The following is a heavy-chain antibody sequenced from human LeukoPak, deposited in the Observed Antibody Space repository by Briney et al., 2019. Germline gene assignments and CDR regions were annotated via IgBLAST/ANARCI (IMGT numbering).Heavy chain of an antibody. CDR1: GYSISSGYY. CDR2: MYHSGST. J-gene: IGHJ6*03. Sequence: SETLSLTCVVSGYSISSGYYWGWIRQPPGKGLEWIGSMYHSGSTYYNPSLKSRVTISVDTSKNQFSLKLSSVTAADTAVYYCARGLLAAAGRYYYYYYYMDVWGKGTTVTVSS. CDR3: ARGLLAAAGRYYYYYYYMDV. D-gene: IGHD6-13*01. V-gene: IGHV4-38-2*01.